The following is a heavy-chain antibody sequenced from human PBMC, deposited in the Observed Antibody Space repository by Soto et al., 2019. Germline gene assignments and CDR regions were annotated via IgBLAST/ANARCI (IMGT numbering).Heavy chain of an antibody. D-gene: IGHD6-6*01. CDR2: IYHTGRT. Sequence: QVQLQEMGPGLVNPSQTLTITCTVSGGSVNSAYWSWIRQVPGKGLEWMGNIYHTGRTFYNPSIKSRVAISIDTSKPLFSLRMRSVTAADTAVYYCARPHAYNSSFFDSWGQGTVVTVSS. J-gene: IGHJ4*02. CDR3: ARPHAYNSSFFDS. V-gene: IGHV4-31*03. CDR1: GGSVNSAY.